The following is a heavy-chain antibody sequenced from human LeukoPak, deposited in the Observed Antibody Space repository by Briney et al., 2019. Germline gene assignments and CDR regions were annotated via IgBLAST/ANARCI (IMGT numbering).Heavy chain of an antibody. CDR2: ISPDGET. Sequence: PGGSLRLSCASSGFTFRGYVVHWVGQAPGRGPESVSAISPDGETYYANFAKGRFTISGDNSQNTLYLQMGSLTIEDMAVYYCARESQGGSDYWGQGTLVTVSS. CDR3: ARESQGGSDY. D-gene: IGHD5-12*01. V-gene: IGHV3-64*01. J-gene: IGHJ4*02. CDR1: GFTFRGYV.